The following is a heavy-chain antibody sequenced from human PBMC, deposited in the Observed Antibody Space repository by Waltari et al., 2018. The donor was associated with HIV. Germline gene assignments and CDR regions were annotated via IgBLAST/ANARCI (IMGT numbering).Heavy chain of an antibody. CDR1: GYTLTELS. CDR2: FDPEDDET. J-gene: IGHJ6*02. Sequence: QVQLIQSGAEVKKPGASVKVSCKVFGYTLTELSMHWVRQAPGKGLGWMGGFDPEDDETIYAQKFQGRVTMTEDTSTDSAYMELSSLTSEDTAVYYCATGGGTTSIQLYDLDVWGQGTTVTVSS. CDR3: ATGGGTTSIQLYDLDV. V-gene: IGHV1-24*01. D-gene: IGHD1-26*01.